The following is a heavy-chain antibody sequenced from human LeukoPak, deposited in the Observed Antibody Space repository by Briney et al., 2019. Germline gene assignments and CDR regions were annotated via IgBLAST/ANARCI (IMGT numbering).Heavy chain of an antibody. V-gene: IGHV3-21*01. J-gene: IGHJ4*02. Sequence: GGSLRLPCAASGFTFSSYSMNWVRQAPGKGLEWVSSISSSSSYIYYADSVEGRFTISRDNAKNSLYLQMNSLRAEDTAVYYCARDYDDREGYWGQGTLVTVSS. D-gene: IGHD3-3*01. CDR1: GFTFSSYS. CDR2: ISSSSSYI. CDR3: ARDYDDREGY.